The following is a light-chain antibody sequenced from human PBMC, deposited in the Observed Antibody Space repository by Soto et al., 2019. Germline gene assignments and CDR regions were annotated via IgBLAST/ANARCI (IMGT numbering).Light chain of an antibody. V-gene: IGLV3-21*04. Sequence: SYELTQPPSVSVAPGKTAYDTCGGNSIGDKSVHWYQQKPGQAPVLVIYYDRDRPSAIPERFSGSNSGNTATLTISRVEDGDEADYYCQVWDSSSDHVIFGGETKLTVL. CDR1: SIGDKS. CDR2: YDR. CDR3: QVWDSSSDHVI. J-gene: IGLJ2*01.